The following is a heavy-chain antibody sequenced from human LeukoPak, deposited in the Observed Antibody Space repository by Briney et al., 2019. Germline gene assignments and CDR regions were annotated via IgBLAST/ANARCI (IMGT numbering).Heavy chain of an antibody. J-gene: IGHJ5*02. CDR2: INPSGGST. D-gene: IGHD4-11*01. CDR1: GYTFTSYY. Sequence: ASVKVSCKASGYTFTSYYMHWVRQAPGQGLEWMGIINPSGGSTSYAQKFQGRVTMTEDTSTDTAYMELSSLRSEDTAVYYCATAYYSKGFDPWGQGTLVTVSS. CDR3: ATAYYSKGFDP. V-gene: IGHV1-46*01.